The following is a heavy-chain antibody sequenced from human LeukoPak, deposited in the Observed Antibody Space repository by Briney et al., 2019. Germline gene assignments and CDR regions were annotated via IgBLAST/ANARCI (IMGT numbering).Heavy chain of an antibody. CDR1: GYSFTSYW. J-gene: IGHJ6*03. D-gene: IGHD2-2*01. V-gene: IGHV5-51*01. CDR3: ARQHCSSTSCYSYYYYYMDV. Sequence: GESLKISCQGSGYSFTSYWIGWVRQMPGKGLEWMGIIYPGDSDTRYSPSFQGQVTISADKSISTAYLQWSSLKASDTAMYYCARQHCSSTSCYSYYYYYMDVWGKGTTVTVSS. CDR2: IYPGDSDT.